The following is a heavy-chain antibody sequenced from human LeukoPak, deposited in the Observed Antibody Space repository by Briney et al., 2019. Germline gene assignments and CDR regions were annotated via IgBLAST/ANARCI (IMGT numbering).Heavy chain of an antibody. CDR1: GGSISSYY. CDR3: AGDVGYCSSTSCYESFDI. J-gene: IGHJ3*02. Sequence: KSSETLSLTCTVSGGSISSYYWSWIRQPAGKGLEWIGRIYTSGSTNYNPSLKSRVTMSVDTSKNQFSLKLSSVTAADTAVYYCAGDVGYCSSTSCYESFDIWGQGTMVTVSS. V-gene: IGHV4-4*07. CDR2: IYTSGST. D-gene: IGHD2-2*01.